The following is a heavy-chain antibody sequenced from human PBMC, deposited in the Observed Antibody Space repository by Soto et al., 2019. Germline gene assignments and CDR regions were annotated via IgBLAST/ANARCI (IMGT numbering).Heavy chain of an antibody. D-gene: IGHD4-17*01. CDR3: ARGDDYGDYYYYGMDV. J-gene: IGHJ6*02. CDR1: GYTFTGYY. V-gene: IGHV1-2*04. Sequence: ASVKVSCKASGYTFTGYYMHWVRQAHGQGLEWMGWINPNSGGTNYAQKFQGWVTMTRDTSISTAYMELSRLRSDDTAVYYCARGDDYGDYYYYGMDVWGQGTTVTVSS. CDR2: INPNSGGT.